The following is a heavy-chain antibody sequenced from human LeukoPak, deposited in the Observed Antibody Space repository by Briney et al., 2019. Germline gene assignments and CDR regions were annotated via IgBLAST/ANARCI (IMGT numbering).Heavy chain of an antibody. CDR1: GFTFSSYW. J-gene: IGHJ6*03. CDR3: AKVGAYYYYYMDV. V-gene: IGHV3-7*01. CDR2: IKQDGSEK. Sequence: PGGSLRLSCAASGFTFSSYWMSWVRQAPGKGLEWVANIKQDGSEKYYVDSVKGRFTISRDNAKISLYLQMNSLRAEDTAVYYCAKVGAYYYYYMDVWGEGTTVTVSS. D-gene: IGHD1-26*01.